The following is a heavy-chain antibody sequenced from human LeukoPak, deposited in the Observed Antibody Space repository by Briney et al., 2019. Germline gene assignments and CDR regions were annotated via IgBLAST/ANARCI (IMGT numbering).Heavy chain of an antibody. CDR2: ISGSGDST. J-gene: IGHJ4*02. CDR1: GFTFSTYA. V-gene: IGHV3-23*01. CDR3: ARGPGRYYDSRGFFWGYYFDS. Sequence: PGGSLRLSCAASGFTFSTYAVNWVRQAPGKGLEWVSTISGSGDSTYYADSVKGRFNRSRDNAKETLDLQMSSVRVDDPAVYYCARGPGRYYDSRGFFWGYYFDSWGQGILVTVST. D-gene: IGHD3-22*01.